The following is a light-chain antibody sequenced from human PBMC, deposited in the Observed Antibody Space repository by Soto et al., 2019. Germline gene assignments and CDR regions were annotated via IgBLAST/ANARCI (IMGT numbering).Light chain of an antibody. Sequence: QSVLTQPPSASGSPGKSVTISSIGTSSDVGGYNYVSWYQQHPGKAPKLMIYEVSKRPSGVPDRFSGSKSGNTASLTVSGLQAEDEADYYCSSYAASNNLGVFGGGTKVTVL. CDR1: SSDVGGYNY. CDR3: SSYAASNNLGV. V-gene: IGLV2-8*01. J-gene: IGLJ2*01. CDR2: EVS.